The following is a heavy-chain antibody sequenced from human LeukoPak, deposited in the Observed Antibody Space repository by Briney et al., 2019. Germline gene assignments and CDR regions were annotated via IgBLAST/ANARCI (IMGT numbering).Heavy chain of an antibody. Sequence: ASVKVSCKASGYTFTNYYMVWVRQAPGQGLEWMGIINCSGGSTSYTQKFQGRVTLTRDMSTSTVYMELSSLRSEDTAVYYCARDLGSYYYYMDVWGKGTTVTVSS. CDR2: INCSGGST. V-gene: IGHV1-46*01. D-gene: IGHD1-26*01. J-gene: IGHJ6*03. CDR1: GYTFTNYY. CDR3: ARDLGSYYYYMDV.